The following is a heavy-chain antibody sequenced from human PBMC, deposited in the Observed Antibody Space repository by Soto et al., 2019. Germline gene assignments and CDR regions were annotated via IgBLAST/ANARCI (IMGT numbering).Heavy chain of an antibody. CDR3: ARGGWYEDH. CDR2: THNSGNT. Sequence: SETLSLTCPVSGGSVSSDYWSWIRQPPGKGLEWIGYTHNSGNTDYNPSLKSRVTISLDASRNEFSLSLRSVTAADTAIYHCARGGWYEDHWGQGTLVTVSS. CDR1: GGSVSSDY. V-gene: IGHV4-59*08. D-gene: IGHD6-19*01. J-gene: IGHJ4*02.